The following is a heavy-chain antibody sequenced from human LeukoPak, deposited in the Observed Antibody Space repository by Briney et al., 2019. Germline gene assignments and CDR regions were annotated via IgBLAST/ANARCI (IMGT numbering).Heavy chain of an antibody. D-gene: IGHD3-16*02. Sequence: SETLSRTCTVTGGSISSYYWSWIRQPPGQGLEWIGYIYYSGSTNYNPSLKSRVTISVDTSKNQFSLKLSSVTAADTAVYYCARYVWGSYPTFEDYWGQGTLVTVSS. CDR2: IYYSGST. J-gene: IGHJ4*02. V-gene: IGHV4-59*01. CDR1: GGSISSYY. CDR3: ARYVWGSYPTFEDY.